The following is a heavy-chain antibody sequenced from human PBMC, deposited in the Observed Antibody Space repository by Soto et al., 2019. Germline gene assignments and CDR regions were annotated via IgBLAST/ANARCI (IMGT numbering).Heavy chain of an antibody. CDR2: IYHSGSS. Sequence: QVQLQESGPGLVKPSQTLSLTCTVSGGSISSDDYYWSWLRQPPGKGLEWIGYIYHSGSSYYNPSLKSRGTISIDTSKNQLSLKLSSVTAADTAVYYCARTSPRGSGTWFDPWGQGTLVTVSS. V-gene: IGHV4-30-4*01. CDR1: GGSISSDDYY. CDR3: ARTSPRGSGTWFDP. J-gene: IGHJ5*02. D-gene: IGHD3-10*01.